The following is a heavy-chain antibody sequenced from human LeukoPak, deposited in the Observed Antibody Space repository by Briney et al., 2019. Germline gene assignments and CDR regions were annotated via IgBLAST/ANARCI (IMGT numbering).Heavy chain of an antibody. CDR1: GFTVSSNY. CDR3: ARVIFNYFGSGDAFDI. V-gene: IGHV3-66*01. D-gene: IGHD3-10*01. Sequence: PGGSLRLSCAASGFTVSSNYMSWVRQAPGKGLEWVSIIYSDGSTYYADSVKGRFTISRDNSKNTLYLQMNSLRAEDTAVYYCARVIFNYFGSGDAFDIWGQGTMVTVSS. CDR2: IYSDGST. J-gene: IGHJ3*02.